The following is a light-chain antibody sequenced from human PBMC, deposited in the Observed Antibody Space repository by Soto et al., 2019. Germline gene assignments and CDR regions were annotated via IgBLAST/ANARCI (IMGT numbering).Light chain of an antibody. CDR1: SSNIGADYD. V-gene: IGLV1-40*01. CDR3: QSYDRNLIGSVI. J-gene: IGLJ2*01. CDR2: AST. Sequence: QSVLTQPPSMSGALGRRVVIPCTGSSSNIGADYDVFWYQQLPGTAPKLLIYASTNRPSDVPDRFSGYKSGTSASLAITGLQPEDGADYYCQSYDRNLIGSVIFGGGTNFTVL.